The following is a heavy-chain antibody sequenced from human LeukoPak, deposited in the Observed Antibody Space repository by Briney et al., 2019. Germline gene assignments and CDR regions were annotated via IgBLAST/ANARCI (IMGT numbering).Heavy chain of an antibody. V-gene: IGHV3-11*04. CDR3: ASMGGSNWNREVNWFDP. Sequence: GGSLRLSCAASGFTFSDYYMSWIRQAPGKGLEWVSYISSSGSTIYYADSVKGRFTISRDNAQNSVYLQMASLRAEDTAVYYCASMGGSNWNREVNWFDPWGQGTLVTVSS. J-gene: IGHJ5*02. CDR2: ISSSGSTI. CDR1: GFTFSDYY. D-gene: IGHD1-1*01.